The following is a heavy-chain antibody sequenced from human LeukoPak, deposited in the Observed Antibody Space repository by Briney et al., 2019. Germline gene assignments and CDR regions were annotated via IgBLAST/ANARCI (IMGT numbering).Heavy chain of an antibody. J-gene: IGHJ3*02. D-gene: IGHD2-15*01. V-gene: IGHV3-30-3*01. CDR2: ISYDGSNK. CDR1: GLTFSSYA. Sequence: GGSLRLSCAASGLTFSSYAMHWVRQAPGKGLEWVAVISYDGSNKYYADSVKGRFTISRDNSKNTLYLQMNSLRAEDTAVYYCARGDVVVVAAIRASGAFDIWGQGTMVTVSS. CDR3: ARGDVVVVAAIRASGAFDI.